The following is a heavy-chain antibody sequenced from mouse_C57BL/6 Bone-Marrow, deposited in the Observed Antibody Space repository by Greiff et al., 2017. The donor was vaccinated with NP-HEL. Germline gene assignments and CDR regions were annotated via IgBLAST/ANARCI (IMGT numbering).Heavy chain of an antibody. J-gene: IGHJ4*01. D-gene: IGHD1-1*01. Sequence: EVKLMESGGGLVQPGGSLKLSCAASGFTFSDYYMYWVRQAPEKRLEWVAYISNGGGSTYYPDTVKGRFTISRDNAKNTLYLQMSRLKSEDTAMYYCARRGFYTAMDYWGQGTSVTVSS. CDR2: ISNGGGST. CDR3: ARRGFYTAMDY. CDR1: GFTFSDYY. V-gene: IGHV5-12*01.